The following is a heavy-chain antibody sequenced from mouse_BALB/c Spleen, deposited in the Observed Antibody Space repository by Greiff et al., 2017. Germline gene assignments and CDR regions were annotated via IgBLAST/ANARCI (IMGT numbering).Heavy chain of an antibody. CDR1: GYTFTSYW. J-gene: IGHJ4*01. D-gene: IGHD2-4*01. CDR3: ASYDYDAGGAMDY. V-gene: IGHV1-74*01. CDR2: IDPYDSET. Sequence: VQLQQPGSELVRPGASVKLSCKASGYTFTSYWMHWVKQRPEQGLEWIGRIDPYDSETHYNQKFKDKAILTVDKSSSTAYMQLSSLTSEDSAVYYCASYDYDAGGAMDYWGQGTSVTVSS.